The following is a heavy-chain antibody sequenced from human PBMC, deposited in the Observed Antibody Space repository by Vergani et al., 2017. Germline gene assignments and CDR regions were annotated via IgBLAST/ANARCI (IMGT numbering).Heavy chain of an antibody. D-gene: IGHD1-26*01. Sequence: VQLVESGGGLVQPGGSLRLSCAASGFTFSSYGMHWVRQAPGKGLEWVAVISYDGSNKYYADSVKGRFTISRDNSKNTLYLQMNSLRAEDTAVYYCAKEAEIVGVYYFDYWGQGTLVTVSS. CDR1: GFTFSSYG. J-gene: IGHJ4*02. V-gene: IGHV3-30*18. CDR2: ISYDGSNK. CDR3: AKEAEIVGVYYFDY.